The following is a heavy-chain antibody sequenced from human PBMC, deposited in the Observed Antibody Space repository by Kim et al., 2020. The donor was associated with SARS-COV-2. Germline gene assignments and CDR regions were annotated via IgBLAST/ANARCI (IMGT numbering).Heavy chain of an antibody. Sequence: ASVKVSCKASGYTLTSYAINWVRQAPGQRLEWMGWINAGNGNTKYSQKFQGRVTITTVPSASTVYMELSSLRSEDTAVYYCARGFLSQLFFIAVAGTFDYWGERALVSASS. D-gene: IGHD6-19*01. V-gene: IGHV1-3*01. CDR2: INAGNGNT. CDR3: ARGFLSQLFFIAVAGTFDY. CDR1: GYTLTSYA. J-gene: IGHJ4*02.